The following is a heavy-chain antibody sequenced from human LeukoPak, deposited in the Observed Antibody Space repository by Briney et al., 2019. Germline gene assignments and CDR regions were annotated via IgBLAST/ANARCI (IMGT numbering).Heavy chain of an antibody. D-gene: IGHD1-26*01. V-gene: IGHV1-2*02. Sequence: ASVKVSCKASGYTFTDLTEYYIHWVRQAPGQGLEWMGWINPNNGGTKYAQKFQGRVTMTRDMSMNTAYMELSSLTSDDTAVYYCARRLGGSSEGYEFWGQGPPGHRLL. J-gene: IGHJ1*01. CDR2: INPNNGGT. CDR3: ARRLGGSSEGYEF. CDR1: GYTFTDLTEYY.